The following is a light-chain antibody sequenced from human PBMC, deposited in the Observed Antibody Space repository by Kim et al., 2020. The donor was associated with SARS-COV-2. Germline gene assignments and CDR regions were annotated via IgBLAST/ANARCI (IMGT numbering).Light chain of an antibody. CDR3: QAWDSSSYV. J-gene: IGLJ1*01. CDR1: KLGDKY. CDR2: QDT. V-gene: IGLV3-1*01. Sequence: ELTQPPSVSVSPGQTAIISCSGDKLGDKYASWYQQKPGQSPVLVIYQDTKRPSGVPDRFSGSNSGNTATLTITGTQAMDEADYYCQAWDSSSYVFGPGTKVTVL.